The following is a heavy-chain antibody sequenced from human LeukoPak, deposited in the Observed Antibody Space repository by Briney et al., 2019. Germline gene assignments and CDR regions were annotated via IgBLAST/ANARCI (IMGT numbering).Heavy chain of an antibody. Sequence: SETLSLTCAVYGGSFSGYYWSWIRQSPGKGLEWIGEINHSGSTNYNPSLKSRVTISVDTSKNQFSLKLSSVTAADTAVYYCARGGRYCSGGSCYFIDYWGQGTLVTVSS. J-gene: IGHJ4*02. CDR1: GGSFSGYY. V-gene: IGHV4-34*01. CDR3: ARGGRYCSGGSCYFIDY. CDR2: INHSGST. D-gene: IGHD2-15*01.